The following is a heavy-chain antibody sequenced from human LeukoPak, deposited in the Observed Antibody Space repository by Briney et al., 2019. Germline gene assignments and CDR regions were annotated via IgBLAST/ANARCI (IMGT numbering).Heavy chain of an antibody. CDR2: INHSGST. CDR1: GGSFSGYY. D-gene: IGHD4-17*01. Sequence: SETLSLTCAVYGGSFSGYYWSWIRQPPGKGLEWIGEINHSGSTNYNPSLKSRVTISADTSKNQFSLELSSVTAADAAVYYCARAGGDYAWHNAFDIWGQGTMVTVSS. V-gene: IGHV4-34*01. CDR3: ARAGGDYAWHNAFDI. J-gene: IGHJ3*02.